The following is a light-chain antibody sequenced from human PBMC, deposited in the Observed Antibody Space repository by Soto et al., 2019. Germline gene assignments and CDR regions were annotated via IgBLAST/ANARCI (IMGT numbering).Light chain of an antibody. CDR3: SSYTTSNTRQIV. V-gene: IGLV2-14*03. CDR1: SSDVGGYNY. J-gene: IGLJ1*01. Sequence: QSALTQPASVSGSPGQSITISCTGTSSDVGGYNYVSWYQQHPGKAPKFMIYDVSNRPSGVSNRFSGSKSGNTASLTISGLQAEDEADYSCSSYTTSNTRQIVVGTGTKLTVL. CDR2: DVS.